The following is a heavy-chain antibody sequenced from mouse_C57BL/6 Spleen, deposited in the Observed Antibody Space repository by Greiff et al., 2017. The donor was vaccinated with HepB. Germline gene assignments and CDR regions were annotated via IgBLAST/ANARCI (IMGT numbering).Heavy chain of an antibody. D-gene: IGHD2-1*01. Sequence: VQGVESGAELARPGASVKMSCKASGYTFTSYTMHWVKQRPGQGLEWIGYINPSSGYTKYNQKFKDKATLTADKSSSTAYMQLSSLTSEDSAVYDCARGGNFIFDYWGQGTTLTVSS. CDR1: GYTFTSYT. CDR3: ARGGNFIFDY. J-gene: IGHJ2*01. V-gene: IGHV1-4*01. CDR2: INPSSGYT.